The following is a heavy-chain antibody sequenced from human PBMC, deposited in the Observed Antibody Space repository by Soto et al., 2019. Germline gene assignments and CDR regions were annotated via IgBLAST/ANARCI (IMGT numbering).Heavy chain of an antibody. CDR1: GYTFTSYG. Sequence: QVQLVQSGAEVKKPGASVKVSCKASGYTFTSYGISWVRQAPGQGLEWMGWISAYNGNTNYAQKLQGRVTMTTDTSTSTAYMELRRLRSDDTAVYYCARDQAVDGYYYYGMDVWGQGTTVTVSS. V-gene: IGHV1-18*04. CDR3: ARDQAVDGYYYYGMDV. CDR2: ISAYNGNT. J-gene: IGHJ6*02. D-gene: IGHD6-19*01.